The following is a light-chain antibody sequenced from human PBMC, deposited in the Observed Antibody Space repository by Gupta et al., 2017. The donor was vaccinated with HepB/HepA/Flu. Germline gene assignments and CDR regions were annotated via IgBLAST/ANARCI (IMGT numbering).Light chain of an antibody. CDR1: EIVSSTY. CDR3: QQYGGSVWT. CDR2: GTS. J-gene: IGKJ1*01. Sequence: VVLMQSPGTLSLSPGESATLSCRASEIVSSTYLSWHQQKPGQPPRLLIYGTSNRATGIPDRFTGRGSGTDFTLTISKLEPEDFAVYFCQQYGGSVWTFGQGTKVELK. V-gene: IGKV3-20*01.